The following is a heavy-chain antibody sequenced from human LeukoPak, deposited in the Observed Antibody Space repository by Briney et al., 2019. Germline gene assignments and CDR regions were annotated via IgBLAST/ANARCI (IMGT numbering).Heavy chain of an antibody. CDR2: MNPNSGAT. Sequence: ASVKVSCKASGYTFTNYDFNWVRQATGQGPEWMGWMNPNSGATGYAQKFQGRVTMTRDTSTNTAYMELSSLRSEDTAVYYCARWLVRGSRSSYFDYWGQGTLVTVSS. V-gene: IGHV1-8*01. CDR1: GYTFTNYD. J-gene: IGHJ4*02. D-gene: IGHD6-6*01. CDR3: ARWLVRGSRSSYFDY.